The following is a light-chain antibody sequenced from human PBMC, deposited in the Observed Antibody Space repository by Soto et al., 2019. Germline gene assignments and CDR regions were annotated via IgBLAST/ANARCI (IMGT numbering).Light chain of an antibody. J-gene: IGKJ1*01. CDR3: QQYGSPPKT. CDR1: QSVGTDY. Sequence: EIVLTQSPGTLSLSPGERATLSCRASQSVGTDYFAWYQQKPGLAPRLLIYGASTRATGIPDRFSGSGSGTDFTLTISRLEPGDFAVYYCQQYGSPPKTFGHGTKVEIK. CDR2: GAS. V-gene: IGKV3-20*01.